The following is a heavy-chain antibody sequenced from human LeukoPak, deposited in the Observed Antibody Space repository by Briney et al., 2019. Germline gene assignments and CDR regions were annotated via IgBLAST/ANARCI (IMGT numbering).Heavy chain of an antibody. CDR3: ARGVSGRYYDFDY. J-gene: IGHJ4*02. CDR1: GFTFSSYS. D-gene: IGHD1-26*01. Sequence: GGSLRLSCAASGFTFSSYSMNLVRQAPGKGLEWVSSISGSSTYVYYADSMRGRFTISRDDAKNSLYLQMNSLRAEDTAVYYCARGVSGRYYDFDYWGQGTLVTVSS. V-gene: IGHV3-21*06. CDR2: ISGSSTYV.